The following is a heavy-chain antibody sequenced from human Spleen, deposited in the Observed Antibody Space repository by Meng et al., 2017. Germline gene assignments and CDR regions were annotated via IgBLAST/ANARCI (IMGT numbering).Heavy chain of an antibody. Sequence: QVQLPESGPGLVKPSGTLSLTCAVSGGSISSYNWWTWVRQPPGKGLEWIGEINHSGSTNYNPSLESRATISVDTSQNNLSLKLSSVTAADSAVYYCARGPTTMAHDFDYWGQGTLVTVSS. CDR3: ARGPTTMAHDFDY. D-gene: IGHD4-11*01. CDR2: INHSGST. CDR1: GGSISSYNW. J-gene: IGHJ4*02. V-gene: IGHV4-4*02.